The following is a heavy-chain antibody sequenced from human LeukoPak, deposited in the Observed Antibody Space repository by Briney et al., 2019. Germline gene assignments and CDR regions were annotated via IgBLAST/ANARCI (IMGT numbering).Heavy chain of an antibody. J-gene: IGHJ6*02. CDR1: GFTFSSYG. CDR3: AKSAGDYYGMDV. CDR2: ISYDGSNK. V-gene: IGHV3-30*18. Sequence: GRSLRLSCAASGFTFSSYGMHWVRQAPGKGLEWVAVISYDGSNKYYADSVKGRFTISRDNSKNTLYLQMNSLRAEDTAVYYCAKSAGDYYGMDVWGQGTTVTVSS.